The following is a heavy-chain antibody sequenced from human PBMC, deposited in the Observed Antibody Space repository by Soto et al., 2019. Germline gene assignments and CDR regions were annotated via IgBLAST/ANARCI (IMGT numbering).Heavy chain of an antibody. CDR1: GGSISSGDYY. D-gene: IGHD2-21*02. J-gene: IGHJ4*02. CDR2: IYYSGST. V-gene: IGHV4-30-4*01. Sequence: SETLSLTCTVSGGSISSGDYYWSWIRQPPGKGLEWIGYIYYSGSTYYNPSLKSRVTISVDTSKNQFSLKLSSVTAADTAVYYCARAGAYCGGDCHDNWGQGTLVTVSS. CDR3: ARAGAYCGGDCHDN.